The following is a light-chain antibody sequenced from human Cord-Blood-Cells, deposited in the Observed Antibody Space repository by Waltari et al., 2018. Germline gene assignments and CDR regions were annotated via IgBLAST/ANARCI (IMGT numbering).Light chain of an antibody. J-gene: IGLJ1*01. V-gene: IGLV2-14*01. CDR1: SSYVGGYNY. Sequence: QSALTQPASVSGSPGQSITISCTGTSSYVGGYNYFSWYQQHPGKAPKLMIYDVSKRPSGVSNRFSGSKSGNTASLTISGLQAEDEADYYCSSYTSSSTYVFGTGTKVTVL. CDR3: SSYTSSSTYV. CDR2: DVS.